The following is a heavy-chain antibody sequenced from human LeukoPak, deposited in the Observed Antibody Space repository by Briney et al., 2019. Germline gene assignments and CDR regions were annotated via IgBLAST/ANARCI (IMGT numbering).Heavy chain of an antibody. V-gene: IGHV3-21*01. Sequence: GGSLRLSCAASGFTFSSYSMNRVRQAPGKGLEWVSSISSSSSYIYNADSVKGRFTISRDNAKNSLYLQMNSLRAEDTAVYYCARDIERFLEWFNWFDPWGQGTLVTVSS. CDR1: GFTFSSYS. D-gene: IGHD3-3*01. CDR2: ISSSSSYI. J-gene: IGHJ5*02. CDR3: ARDIERFLEWFNWFDP.